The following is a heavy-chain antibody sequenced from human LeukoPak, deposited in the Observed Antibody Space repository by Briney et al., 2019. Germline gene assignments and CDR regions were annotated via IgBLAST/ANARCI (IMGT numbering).Heavy chain of an antibody. J-gene: IGHJ4*02. V-gene: IGHV1-46*01. CDR3: ARIHYDSSVYLDY. CDR1: GYTFTSYY. Sequence: PVASVKVSCKASGYTFTSYYIHWVRLAPGQGLEWMGIINPTSGSTSYAQKFQGRVTMTRDMSTSTVYMELNILRSEDTAVYYCARIHYDSSVYLDYWGQGTLVTVSS. CDR2: INPTSGST. D-gene: IGHD3-22*01.